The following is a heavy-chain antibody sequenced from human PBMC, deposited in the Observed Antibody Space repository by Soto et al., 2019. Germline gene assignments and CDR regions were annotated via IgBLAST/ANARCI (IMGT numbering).Heavy chain of an antibody. CDR3: AKFQVPQTYSSSSPFDY. V-gene: IGHV3-23*01. Sequence: GGSLRLSCAASGFTFSSYAMSWVRQAPGKGLEWVSAISGSGGSTYYADSVKGRFTISRDNSKNTLYLQMNSLRAEDTAVYYCAKFQVPQTYSSSSPFDYWGQGTLVTVSS. CDR1: GFTFSSYA. D-gene: IGHD6-6*01. CDR2: ISGSGGST. J-gene: IGHJ4*02.